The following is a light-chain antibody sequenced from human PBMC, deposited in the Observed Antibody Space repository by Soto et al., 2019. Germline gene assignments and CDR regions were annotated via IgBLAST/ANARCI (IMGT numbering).Light chain of an antibody. CDR2: DVS. Sequence: QSVLTQPASVSGSPGQSISISCTGTTSDVGRYNYVSWYQQHPGKAPKLMIYDVSYRPSWVSNRFSGSKSGITASLTISGLQAEDEADYYCNSFPTSSTYVFGTGTKVTVL. V-gene: IGLV2-14*03. J-gene: IGLJ1*01. CDR1: TSDVGRYNY. CDR3: NSFPTSSTYV.